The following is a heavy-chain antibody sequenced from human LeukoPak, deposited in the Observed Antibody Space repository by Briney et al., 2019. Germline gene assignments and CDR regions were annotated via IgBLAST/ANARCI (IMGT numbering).Heavy chain of an antibody. CDR3: AIGAARMVEMGTIISFEY. V-gene: IGHV3-21*01. CDR2: IRSSSSYI. D-gene: IGHD5-24*01. CDR1: GFTFSSYT. J-gene: IGHJ4*02. Sequence: GGSLILSCAASGFTFSSYTMNWVRQAPGKGLEWVSSIRSSSSYIYYADSLKGRFTISRDNAKNSLYLQMNSLRAEDTAVYYCAIGAARMVEMGTIISFEYWGQGTLVTVSS.